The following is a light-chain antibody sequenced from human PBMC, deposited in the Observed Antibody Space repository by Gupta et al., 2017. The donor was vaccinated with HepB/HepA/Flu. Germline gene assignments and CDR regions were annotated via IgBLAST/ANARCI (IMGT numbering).Light chain of an antibody. CDR3: QQRSNWPLT. CDR2: EAS. Sequence: EIVLTQSPATLSLSPGERATLPCRASQSVRSYLAWYQQKPGQAPRLLIYEASNRATGIPARFSGSGSGTDFTLTISSLEPEDFAVYYCQQRSNWPLTFGGGTKVEIK. J-gene: IGKJ4*01. CDR1: QSVRSY. V-gene: IGKV3-11*01.